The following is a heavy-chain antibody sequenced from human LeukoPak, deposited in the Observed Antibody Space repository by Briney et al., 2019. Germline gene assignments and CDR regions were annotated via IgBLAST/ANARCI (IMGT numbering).Heavy chain of an antibody. CDR2: INNGGSST. D-gene: IGHD1-26*01. V-gene: IGHV3-23*05. J-gene: IGHJ6*02. CDR1: GFSCRIYV. Sequence: PGGSLRLSCVCSGFSCRIYVMTWVRRAPGKGLEWVSTINNGGSSTWYADSVKGRFTMSRDNSKTTVSLQMESLRAEDTAVYYCARRGAEQGNGLDVWGQGTTVAVSS. CDR3: ARRGAEQGNGLDV.